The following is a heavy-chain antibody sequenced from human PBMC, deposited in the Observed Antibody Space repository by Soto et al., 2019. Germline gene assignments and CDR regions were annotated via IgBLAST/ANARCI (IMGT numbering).Heavy chain of an antibody. CDR3: ARVGSGYYYGTFYYYGMDV. J-gene: IGHJ6*02. V-gene: IGHV1-3*01. Sequence: ASVKVSCKASGYTFTSYAMRWVRQAPGQRLEWMGWINAGNGNTKYSQKFQGRVTITRDTSASTAYMELSSLRSEDTAVYYCARVGSGYYYGTFYYYGMDVWGQGTTVTVSS. CDR1: GYTFTSYA. CDR2: INAGNGNT. D-gene: IGHD3-22*01.